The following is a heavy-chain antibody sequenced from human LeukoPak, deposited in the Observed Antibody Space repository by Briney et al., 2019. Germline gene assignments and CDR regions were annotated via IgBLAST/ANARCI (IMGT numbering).Heavy chain of an antibody. J-gene: IGHJ6*03. CDR2: MNPNSGNT. Sequence: GASVKVSCKASGYTFTSYDINWVRQATGQGLEWMGWMNPNSGNTGYAQKFQGRVTITRNTSISTAYMELSSLRSEDTAVYYCARGPVDQLGYYYYMDVWGKGTTVTVSS. CDR1: GYTFTSYD. CDR3: ARGPVDQLGYYYYMDV. V-gene: IGHV1-8*03. D-gene: IGHD2-2*01.